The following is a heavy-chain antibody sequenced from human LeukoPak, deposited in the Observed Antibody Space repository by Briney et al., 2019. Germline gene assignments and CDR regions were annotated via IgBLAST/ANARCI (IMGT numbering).Heavy chain of an antibody. D-gene: IGHD3-10*01. V-gene: IGHV3-23*01. CDR1: GFNFSNYA. CDR3: ARGGVDHYGSGTYYLMYYFDH. J-gene: IGHJ4*02. Sequence: GGSLRLSCAASGFNFSNYAMSWVRQAPGKGLEWVSGISGSGGATYYADSVKGRFTVSRDDPHNTLYLQMNSVRTEDTAVYFCARGGVDHYGSGTYYLMYYFDHWGQGALVTVSS. CDR2: ISGSGGAT.